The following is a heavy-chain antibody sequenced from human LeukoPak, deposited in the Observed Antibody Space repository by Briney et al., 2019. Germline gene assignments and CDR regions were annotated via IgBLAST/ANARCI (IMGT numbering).Heavy chain of an antibody. Sequence: GGSLRLSCAASGFTFSSYAMSWVRQAPGKGLEWVSAISGSGGSTYYADSVKGRFTISRDNSKNTLYLQMNSLRAEDTAVYYCAKAQIGIYYDEKYYFDYWGQGTLVTVSS. J-gene: IGHJ4*02. CDR3: AKAQIGIYYDEKYYFDY. CDR1: GFTFSSYA. CDR2: ISGSGGST. V-gene: IGHV3-23*01. D-gene: IGHD3-22*01.